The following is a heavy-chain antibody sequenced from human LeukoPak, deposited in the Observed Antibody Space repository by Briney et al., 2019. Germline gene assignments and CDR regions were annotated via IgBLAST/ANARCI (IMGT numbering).Heavy chain of an antibody. CDR3: ASYYYSAGRAFDY. CDR1: GFTFTNYA. J-gene: IGHJ4*02. CDR2: ISGGGGT. Sequence: GGSLRLSCAASGFTFTNYAMSWVRQAPGKGLEWVSTISGGGGTYYADSVKGRFTISRDNSKNTLYLQLNSLRAEDTAIYYCASYYYSAGRAFDYWGQGTLVTVSS. D-gene: IGHD3-22*01. V-gene: IGHV3-23*01.